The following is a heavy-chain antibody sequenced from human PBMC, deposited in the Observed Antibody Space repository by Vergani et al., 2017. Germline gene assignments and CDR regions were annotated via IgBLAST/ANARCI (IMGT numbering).Heavy chain of an antibody. CDR2: VSGSSATP. Sequence: EVQLLESGGGLVQPGGSLRLSCAASGFTFSSYAMSWVRQAPGKGLEWVSSVSGSSATPYYADSVKGRFIISRDNSKNTLHLQMNSLRADDTAVYYCTKGSRGYTVYFFDYWGQGTMVTVSS. CDR3: TKGSRGYTVYFFDY. D-gene: IGHD5/OR15-5a*01. V-gene: IGHV3-23*01. CDR1: GFTFSSYA. J-gene: IGHJ4*02.